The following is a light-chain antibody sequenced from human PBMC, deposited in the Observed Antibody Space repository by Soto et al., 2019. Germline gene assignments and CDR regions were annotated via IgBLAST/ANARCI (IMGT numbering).Light chain of an antibody. J-gene: IGKJ5*01. CDR3: QQRSNWPPIT. CDR2: DAS. V-gene: IGKV3-11*01. Sequence: EIVLTQSPATLSLSPGERATLSCRASQSVGYHLAWYQQKPGQAPRLLIYDASHRAAGIPARFSGSGFGTDFTLTISSLEPEDAAVYYCQQRSNWPPITFGQGTRLEI. CDR1: QSVGYH.